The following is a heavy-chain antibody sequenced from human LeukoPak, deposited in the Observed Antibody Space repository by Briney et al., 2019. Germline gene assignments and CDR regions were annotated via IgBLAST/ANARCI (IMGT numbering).Heavy chain of an antibody. V-gene: IGHV4-59*01. CDR1: GGSISSYY. Sequence: SETLSLTCTVPGGSISSYYWSWIRQPPGKGLEWIGFVYYSGSTNYNPSLKSRVTLSVDTSKNQFSLKLNSVTAADTAVYYCARHYCTGDNGYYFDYWGQGTLVTVSS. J-gene: IGHJ4*02. D-gene: IGHD2-8*02. CDR3: ARHYCTGDNGYYFDY. CDR2: VYYSGST.